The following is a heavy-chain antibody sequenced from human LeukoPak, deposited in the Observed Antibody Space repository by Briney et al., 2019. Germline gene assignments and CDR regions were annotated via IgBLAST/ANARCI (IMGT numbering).Heavy chain of an antibody. CDR1: GGSFSGYY. Sequence: PSETLSLTCAVYGGSFSGYYWSWIRQPPGKGLEWIGYIYYSGSTNYNPSLNSRVTISVDTSKNQFSLKLSSVTAADTAVYYCARSRYIYGAASNWFDPWGQGTLVTVSS. J-gene: IGHJ5*02. V-gene: IGHV4-59*01. CDR2: IYYSGST. D-gene: IGHD1-1*01. CDR3: ARSRYIYGAASNWFDP.